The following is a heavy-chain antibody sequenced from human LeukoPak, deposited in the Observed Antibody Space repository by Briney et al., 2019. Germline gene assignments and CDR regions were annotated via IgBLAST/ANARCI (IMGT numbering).Heavy chain of an antibody. CDR1: GFTFSSYA. D-gene: IGHD3-3*01. CDR2: ISYDGSNK. J-gene: IGHJ4*02. Sequence: GRSLRLSCAASGFTFSSYAMHWVRQAPGKGLQWVAVISYDGSNKYYADSVKGRFTISRDNSKNTLYLQMNSLRAEDTAVYYCARESASGTYDFWSGYSSITPFDYWGQGTLVTVSS. V-gene: IGHV3-30*01. CDR3: ARESASGTYDFWSGYSSITPFDY.